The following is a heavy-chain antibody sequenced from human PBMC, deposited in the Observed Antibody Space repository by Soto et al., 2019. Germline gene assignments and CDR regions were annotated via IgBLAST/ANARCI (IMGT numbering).Heavy chain of an antibody. CDR1: GFTFSSYA. CDR3: AKGRGTIFGVPRHWYGMDV. Sequence: GGYLRLSCAASGFTFSSYAMSWVRQAPGKGLEWVSAISGSGGSTYYADSVKGRFTISRDNSKNTLYLQMNSLRAEDTAVYYCAKGRGTIFGVPRHWYGMDVWGQGTTVTVSS. D-gene: IGHD3-3*01. V-gene: IGHV3-23*01. J-gene: IGHJ6*02. CDR2: ISGSGGST.